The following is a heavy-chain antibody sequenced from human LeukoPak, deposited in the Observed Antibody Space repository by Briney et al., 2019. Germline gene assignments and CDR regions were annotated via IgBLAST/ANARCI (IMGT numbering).Heavy chain of an antibody. D-gene: IGHD6-19*01. J-gene: IGHJ3*02. CDR2: ISWNSGSI. CDR1: GFTFDDYA. V-gene: IGHV3-9*01. Sequence: PGGSLRLSCAASGFTFDDYAMHWVRQAPGKGLEWVSGISWNSGSIGYADSVKGRFTISRDNAKNSLYLQMNSLRAEDTALYYCAKDIKQWLVTPDAFDIWGQGTMVTVSS. CDR3: AKDIKQWLVTPDAFDI.